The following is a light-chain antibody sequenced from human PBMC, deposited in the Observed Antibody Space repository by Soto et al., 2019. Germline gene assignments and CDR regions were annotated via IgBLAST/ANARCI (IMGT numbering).Light chain of an antibody. J-gene: IGKJ5*01. Sequence: EIVLTQSPATLSLSPGERATLSCRASQSVSSYLAWYQQKPGQAPRLLIYDASNRATGIPARFSGSGSGTVFTLIISIVEAEVSVVYYWQQSSNGHTFGHGTQLEIK. CDR3: QQSSNGHT. CDR1: QSVSSY. CDR2: DAS. V-gene: IGKV3-11*01.